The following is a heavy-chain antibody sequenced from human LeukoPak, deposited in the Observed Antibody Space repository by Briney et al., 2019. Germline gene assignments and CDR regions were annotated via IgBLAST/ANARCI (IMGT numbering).Heavy chain of an antibody. D-gene: IGHD6-19*01. CDR2: VSAYNGNT. J-gene: IGHJ4*02. CDR1: GYTFTSYG. V-gene: IGHV1-18*01. Sequence: APVKVSCKAPGYTFTSYGVSWVRQAPGQGLEWMGWVSAYNGNTNYAQKLQGRVTLITDTSTNTAYMELRSLRSDDTAVYYCARFYSSGWNFDYWGQGTLVTVSS. CDR3: ARFYSSGWNFDY.